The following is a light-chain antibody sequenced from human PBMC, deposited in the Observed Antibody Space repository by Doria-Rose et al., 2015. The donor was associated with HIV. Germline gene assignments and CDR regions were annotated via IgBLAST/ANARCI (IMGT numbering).Light chain of an antibody. Sequence: DIRLTQSPSSVSASVGDRVTITCRASEAVSSWLVWYQQKPGKAPKVLIYAASTLQSDVPSRFSGSGFVTDFTLTISNLQPEDFATYYCQQYNSFPITFGQGTRLESK. V-gene: IGKV1-12*01. J-gene: IGKJ5*01. CDR2: AAS. CDR3: QQYNSFPIT. CDR1: EAVSSW.